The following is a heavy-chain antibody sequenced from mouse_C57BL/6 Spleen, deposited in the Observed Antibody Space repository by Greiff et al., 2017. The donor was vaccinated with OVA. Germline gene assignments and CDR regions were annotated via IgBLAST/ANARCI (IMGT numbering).Heavy chain of an antibody. CDR1: GYTFTDYE. D-gene: IGHD4-1*01. CDR2: IDPETGGP. Sequence: QVQLQQSGAALVRPGASVTLSCKASGYTFTDYEMHWVKQTPVHGLEWIGAIDPETGGPAYNQKFKGKAILTADKSSSTAYMELRSLTSEDSAVYYCTTAGTGYFDVWGTGTTVTVSS. V-gene: IGHV1-15*01. CDR3: TTAGTGYFDV. J-gene: IGHJ1*03.